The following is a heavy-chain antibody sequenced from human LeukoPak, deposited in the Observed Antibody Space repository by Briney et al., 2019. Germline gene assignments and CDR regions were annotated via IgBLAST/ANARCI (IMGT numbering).Heavy chain of an antibody. V-gene: IGHV3-30*03. D-gene: IGHD5-18*01. CDR1: GFTFSSYG. J-gene: IGHJ4*02. Sequence: GGSLRLSCAVSGFTFSSYGMHWVRQAPGKGLEGVAVISYDGSNKYYADSVKGRFTISRDNSKNTLYLQMNSLRAEDTAVYYCARGGTAMVMVYWGQGTLVTVSS. CDR2: ISYDGSNK. CDR3: ARGGTAMVMVY.